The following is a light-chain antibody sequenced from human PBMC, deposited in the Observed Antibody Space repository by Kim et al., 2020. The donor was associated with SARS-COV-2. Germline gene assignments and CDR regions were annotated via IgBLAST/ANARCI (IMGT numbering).Light chain of an antibody. CDR3: SAWDSSLSACV. CDR1: SNNVGNQG. CDR2: RNN. Sequence: QAGLTQPPSVSKGLRQTATLTCTGNSNNVGNQGAAWLQQHQGHPPKLLSYRNNNRPSGISERLSASRSGNTASLTITGLQPEDEADYYCSAWDSSLSACVSGVGTQLTVL. V-gene: IGLV10-54*01. J-gene: IGLJ3*02.